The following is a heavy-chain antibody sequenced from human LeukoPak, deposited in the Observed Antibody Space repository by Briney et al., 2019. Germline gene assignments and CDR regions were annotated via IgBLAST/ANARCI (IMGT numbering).Heavy chain of an antibody. D-gene: IGHD3-10*01. CDR1: GFIFSRNV. V-gene: IGHV3-23*01. Sequence: GGSLTLSCGASGFIFSRNVMSWVRQAPGKGLEWVSAIIDDGSSTYYAGSVKGRFTISRDNSKNTLYPQMNSLRAEDTAVYYCAKEYNSGVITDYWGQGTLVTVSS. J-gene: IGHJ4*02. CDR2: IIDDGSST. CDR3: AKEYNSGVITDY.